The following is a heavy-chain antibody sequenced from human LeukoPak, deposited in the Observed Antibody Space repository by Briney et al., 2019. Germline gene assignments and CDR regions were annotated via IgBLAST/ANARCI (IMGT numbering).Heavy chain of an antibody. J-gene: IGHJ3*02. V-gene: IGHV1-69*04. CDR2: IIPIFGIA. Sequence: ASVKVSCKASGYTFTSYGISWVRQAPGQGLEWMGRIIPIFGIANYAQKFQGRVTITADKSTSTAYMELSSLRSEDTAVYYCARWYCGGDCSIVDAFDIWGQGTMVTVSS. D-gene: IGHD2-21*02. CDR3: ARWYCGGDCSIVDAFDI. CDR1: GYTFTSYG.